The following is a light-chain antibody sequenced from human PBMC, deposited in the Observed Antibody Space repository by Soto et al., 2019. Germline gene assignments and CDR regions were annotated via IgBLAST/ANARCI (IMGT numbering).Light chain of an antibody. V-gene: IGKV1-12*01. CDR1: QDIGSW. CDR3: LQASNFTPP. Sequence: DIQMTQSPSSVSASVGDRVIITCRASQDIGSWLARYQQKAGKAPKLLIFSASSVQRGVPSRFSGSGSGTDFTLNISSMQPGDVATDYGLQASNFTPPFGQGTRLELK. CDR2: SAS. J-gene: IGKJ2*01.